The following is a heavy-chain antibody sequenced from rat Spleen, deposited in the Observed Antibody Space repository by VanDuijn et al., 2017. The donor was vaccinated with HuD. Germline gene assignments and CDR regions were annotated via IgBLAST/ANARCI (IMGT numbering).Heavy chain of an antibody. J-gene: IGHJ2*01. CDR2: INQDSRTI. V-gene: IGHV4-2*01. CDR3: VREERGVYY. Sequence: EVKLVESGGGLVQTGRSLKLSCAASGFNFNDYWMGWVRQAPGKGLEWIGEINQDSRTIKYIPYLKDKITISRDNAQKTLYLQMNKLGSEDTAIYYCVREERGVYYWGQGVMVTVSS. CDR1: GFNFNDYW. D-gene: IGHD4-4*01.